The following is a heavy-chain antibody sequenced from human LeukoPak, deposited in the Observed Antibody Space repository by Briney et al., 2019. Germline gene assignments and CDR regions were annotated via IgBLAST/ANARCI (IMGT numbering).Heavy chain of an antibody. CDR1: GFTFSSYA. D-gene: IGHD3-10*01. J-gene: IGHJ6*03. CDR3: ARTTPDYYGSGSYYNYYYMDV. Sequence: PGGSLRLSCAASGFTFSSYAMHWVRQAPGKGLEWVAVISYDGSNKYYADSVKGRFTISRDNAKNSLYLQMNSLRAEDTAVYYCARTTPDYYGSGSYYNYYYMDVWGKGTTVTVSS. V-gene: IGHV3-30-3*01. CDR2: ISYDGSNK.